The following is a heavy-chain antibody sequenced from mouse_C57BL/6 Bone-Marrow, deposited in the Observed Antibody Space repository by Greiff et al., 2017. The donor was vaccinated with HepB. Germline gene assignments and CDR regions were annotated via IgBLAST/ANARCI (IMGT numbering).Heavy chain of an antibody. CDR3: AREIPYYYGSSYENY. D-gene: IGHD1-1*01. CDR1: GYTFTSYG. J-gene: IGHJ2*01. V-gene: IGHV1-81*01. CDR2: IYPRSGNT. Sequence: QVQLQQSGAGLARPGASVKLSCKASGYTFTSYGISWVKQRTGQGLEWIGEIYPRSGNTYYNEKFKGKATLTADKSSSTAYMELRSLTSEDSAVYFCAREIPYYYGSSYENYWGQGTTLTVSS.